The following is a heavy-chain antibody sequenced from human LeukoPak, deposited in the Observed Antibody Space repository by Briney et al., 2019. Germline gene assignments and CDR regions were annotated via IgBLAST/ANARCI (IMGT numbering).Heavy chain of an antibody. CDR3: ARLPRGYCSSTSCYIRSGYFDY. CDR1: GGSISSSSYY. J-gene: IGHJ4*02. V-gene: IGHV4-39*07. Sequence: PSETLSLTCTVSGGSISSSSYYWGWIRQPPGKGLEWIGSIYYSGSTYYNPSLKSRVTISVDTSKNQFSLKLSSVTAADTAVYYCARLPRGYCSSTSCYIRSGYFDYWGQGTLVTVSS. CDR2: IYYSGST. D-gene: IGHD2-2*02.